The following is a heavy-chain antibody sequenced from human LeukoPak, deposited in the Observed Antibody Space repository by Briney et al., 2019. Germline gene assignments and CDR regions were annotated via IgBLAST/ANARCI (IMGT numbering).Heavy chain of an antibody. Sequence: SETLSLTCTVSGGSISTYYWSWIRQPAGKGLEWIGRIYPRGITNYNPSLKSRVTMSVDTSKNQFSLKLTSETAADTAVYYCARGRYCSADICSGGDGFDIWGQGTMVSVSS. CDR1: GGSISTYY. D-gene: IGHD2-15*01. J-gene: IGHJ3*02. CDR3: ARGRYCSADICSGGDGFDI. V-gene: IGHV4-4*07. CDR2: IYPRGIT.